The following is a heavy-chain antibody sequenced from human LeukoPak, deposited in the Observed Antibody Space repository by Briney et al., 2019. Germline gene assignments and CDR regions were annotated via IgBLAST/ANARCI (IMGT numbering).Heavy chain of an antibody. Sequence: PGESLRLSCAASGFTLSSYPFHWVRQAPGKGLEWVANTNQDGSAKNYVDSVRGRFTISRDNAENSLYLQMNSLRAEDTAVYYCAREGFLDYWGQGTLVTVSS. CDR1: GFTLSSYP. V-gene: IGHV3-7*01. D-gene: IGHD2/OR15-2a*01. CDR2: TNQDGSAK. CDR3: AREGFLDY. J-gene: IGHJ4*02.